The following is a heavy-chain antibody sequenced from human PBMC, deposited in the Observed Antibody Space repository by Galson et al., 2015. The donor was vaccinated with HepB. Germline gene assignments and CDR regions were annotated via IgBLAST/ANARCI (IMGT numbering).Heavy chain of an antibody. CDR2: ISGSGGST. V-gene: IGHV3-23*01. CDR3: TKRSTVSSRPFDY. D-gene: IGHD6-6*01. J-gene: IGHJ4*02. Sequence: SLRLSCAASGFTFSSYAMSWVRQAPGKGLEWVSTISGSGGSTYYADSVKGRFTISRDSSKNTLYLQMGSLRGEDTAVYYCTKRSTVSSRPFDYWGQGTLVTVSS. CDR1: GFTFSSYA.